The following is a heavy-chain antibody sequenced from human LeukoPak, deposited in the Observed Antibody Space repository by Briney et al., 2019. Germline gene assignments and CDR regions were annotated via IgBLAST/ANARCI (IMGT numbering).Heavy chain of an antibody. CDR1: GFSFSTSS. J-gene: IGHJ6*03. D-gene: IGHD3-9*01. Sequence: GGSLRLSCAASGFSFSTSSMNWVRQAPGKGLEWISYISSSSSAIYYADSVKGRFTISRDNSKNTLYLQMNSLRAEDTAVYYCAKQGRDWLRDYYYYMDVWGKGTTVTISS. CDR3: AKQGRDWLRDYYYYMDV. V-gene: IGHV3-48*01. CDR2: ISSSSSAI.